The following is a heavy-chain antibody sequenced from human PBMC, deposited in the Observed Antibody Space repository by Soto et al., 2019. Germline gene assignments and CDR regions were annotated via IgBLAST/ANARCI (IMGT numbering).Heavy chain of an antibody. V-gene: IGHV4-61*01. CDR1: GGSVSSGSYY. Sequence: LSLTCTVSGGSVSSGSYYWTWIRQPPGKGLEWLGYIYYSGTTNYNPPLKSRITISVDTSENQFSLRLSSVTAADTAVYFCARTYCKTTACQAHGIDVWGQGTTVTVSS. D-gene: IGHD4-4*01. CDR2: IYYSGTT. CDR3: ARTYCKTTACQAHGIDV. J-gene: IGHJ6*02.